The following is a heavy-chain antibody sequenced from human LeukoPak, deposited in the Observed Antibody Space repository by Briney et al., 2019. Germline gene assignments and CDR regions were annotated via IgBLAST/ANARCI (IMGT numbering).Heavy chain of an antibody. J-gene: IGHJ4*02. CDR1: GFTFSSYA. CDR3: MKDHHGYSSSWYGTFDY. Sequence: GGSLRLSCAASGFTFSSYAMSWVRQAPGKGLEWVSAVSGSGGRTYYADSVKGRFTMSRDNSKNTLYLQMNSLRAEDTGVYYCMKDHHGYSSSWYGTFDYWGQGTLVTVSS. CDR2: VSGSGGRT. D-gene: IGHD6-13*01. V-gene: IGHV3-23*01.